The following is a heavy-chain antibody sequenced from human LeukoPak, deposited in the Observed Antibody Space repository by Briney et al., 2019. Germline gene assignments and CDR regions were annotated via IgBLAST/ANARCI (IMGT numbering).Heavy chain of an antibody. CDR2: ISWNSGSI. D-gene: IGHD3-10*01. V-gene: IGHV3-9*01. Sequence: PGGSLRLSCAASGFTFDDYAMHWVRQAPGKGLEWVSGISWNSGSIGYADSVKGRFTISRDNAKNSLYLQMNSLRAEDTALYYRAKDMRMVLRDAFDIWGQGTMVTVSS. J-gene: IGHJ3*02. CDR1: GFTFDDYA. CDR3: AKDMRMVLRDAFDI.